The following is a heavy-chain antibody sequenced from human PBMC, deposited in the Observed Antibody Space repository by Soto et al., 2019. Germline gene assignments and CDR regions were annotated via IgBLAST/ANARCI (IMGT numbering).Heavy chain of an antibody. CDR2: IYYSGST. CDR1: GGSISSSSYY. V-gene: IGHV4-39*01. CDR3: ARIDCSGGSCHIDY. D-gene: IGHD2-15*01. Sequence: PSETLSLTCTVSGGSISSSSYYWGWIRHPPGKGLEWIGSIYYSGSTYYNPSLKSRVTISVDTSKNQFSLKLSSVTAADTAVYYCARIDCSGGSCHIDYWGQGTLVTVSS. J-gene: IGHJ4*02.